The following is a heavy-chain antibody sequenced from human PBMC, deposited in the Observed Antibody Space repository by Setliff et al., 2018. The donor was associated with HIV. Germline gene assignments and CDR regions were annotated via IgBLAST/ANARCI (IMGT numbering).Heavy chain of an antibody. J-gene: IGHJ3*02. CDR2: IYWDDDK. CDR1: GGSISSYYW. CDR3: AHRDYGSVLDAFDI. D-gene: IGHD3-10*01. V-gene: IGHV2-5*08. Sequence: TLSLTCTVSGGSISSYYWSWIRQPPGKGLEWLALIYWDDDKRYSPSLKSRLTITKDTSKNQVVLTMTNMDPVDTATYYCAHRDYGSVLDAFDIWGQGTMVTVSS.